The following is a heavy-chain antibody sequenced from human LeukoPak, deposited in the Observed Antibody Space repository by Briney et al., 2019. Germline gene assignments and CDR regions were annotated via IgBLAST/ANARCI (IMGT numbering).Heavy chain of an antibody. D-gene: IGHD5-12*01. CDR1: GFTFSSYA. Sequence: PGGSLRLSCAASGFTFSSYAMSWVRQAPGKGLEWVSSISSSSSYIYYADSVKGRFTISRDNAKNSLYLQMNSLRAEDTAVYYCMYSGYEFFDYWGQGTLVTVSS. CDR3: MYSGYEFFDY. V-gene: IGHV3-21*01. J-gene: IGHJ4*02. CDR2: ISSSSSYI.